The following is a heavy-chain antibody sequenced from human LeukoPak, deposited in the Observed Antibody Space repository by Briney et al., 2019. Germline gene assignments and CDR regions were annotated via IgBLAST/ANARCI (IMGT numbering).Heavy chain of an antibody. Sequence: GGSLRLSCAASGFTFSSYSMNWVRQAPGKGLEWVSSISSSSSYIYYADSVKGRFTISRDNAKNSLYLQMNSLRAEDTAVYYCAKDFGGYDSARFDYWGQGTLVTVSS. CDR3: AKDFGGYDSARFDY. CDR2: ISSSSSYI. J-gene: IGHJ4*02. D-gene: IGHD5-12*01. CDR1: GFTFSSYS. V-gene: IGHV3-21*01.